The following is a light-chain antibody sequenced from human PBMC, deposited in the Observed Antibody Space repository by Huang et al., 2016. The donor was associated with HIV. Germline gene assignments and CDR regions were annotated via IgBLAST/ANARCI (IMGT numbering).Light chain of an antibody. CDR2: DAS. J-gene: IGKJ1*01. CDR3: QQYDNHTWT. V-gene: IGKV1-33*01. CDR1: QDISNY. Sequence: DIQMTQSPSSLSASVGDRVTITCQASQDISNYLNWYQQKPGKAPKLLIYDASNLEAGVPSRFSGSGSGTDFTFTISSLQPEDIATYYCQQYDNHTWTFGQGTKMEIK.